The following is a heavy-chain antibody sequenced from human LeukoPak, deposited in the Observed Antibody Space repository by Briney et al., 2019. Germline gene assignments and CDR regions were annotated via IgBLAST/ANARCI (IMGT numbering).Heavy chain of an antibody. J-gene: IGHJ4*02. V-gene: IGHV3-11*01. CDR3: ARSDHLNLLAYFDY. CDR2: ITSASIV. Sequence: GGSLRLSCAASGFTFSDSYMSWIRQAPGKGLEWVSYITSASIVFYADSVKGRFIISRDNAKNSLYLQMNSLRAEDTAVYYCARSDHLNLLAYFDYWGQGSLVTVSS. D-gene: IGHD2-21*01. CDR1: GFTFSDSY.